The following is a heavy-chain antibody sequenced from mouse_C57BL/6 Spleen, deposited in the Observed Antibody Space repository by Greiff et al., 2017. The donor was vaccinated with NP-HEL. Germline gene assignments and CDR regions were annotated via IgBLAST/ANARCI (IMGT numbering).Heavy chain of an antibody. V-gene: IGHV5-4*01. Sequence: EVQRVESGGGLVKPGGSLKLSCAASGFTFSSYAMSWVRQTPEKRLEWVATISDGGSYTYYPDNVKGRFTISRDNAKNNLYLQMSHLKSEDTAMYYCARGRATTGTPFAYWGQGTLVTVSA. D-gene: IGHD4-1*01. J-gene: IGHJ3*01. CDR1: GFTFSSYA. CDR3: ARGRATTGTPFAY. CDR2: ISDGGSYT.